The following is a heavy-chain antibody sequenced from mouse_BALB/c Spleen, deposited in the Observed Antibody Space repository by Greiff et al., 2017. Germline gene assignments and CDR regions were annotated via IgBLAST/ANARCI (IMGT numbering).Heavy chain of an antibody. Sequence: VQLVESGAELVKPGASVKLSCKTSGYTFTSYWIQWVKQRPGQGLGWIGEIFPGTGTTYYNEKFKGKATLTIDTSSSTAYMQLSSLTSEDSAVYFCARSTFDYWGQGTTLTVSS. J-gene: IGHJ2*01. V-gene: IGHV1S132*01. CDR3: ARSTFDY. CDR2: IFPGTGTT. D-gene: IGHD4-1*02. CDR1: GYTFTSYW.